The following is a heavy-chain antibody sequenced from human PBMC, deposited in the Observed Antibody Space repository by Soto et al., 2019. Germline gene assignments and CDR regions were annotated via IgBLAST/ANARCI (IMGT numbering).Heavy chain of an antibody. CDR2: ISGSGGST. CDR1: GFTFSSYA. J-gene: IGHJ4*02. CDR3: AKDRGGFIAAAGTHKNY. D-gene: IGHD6-13*01. Sequence: EVQLLESGGGLVQPGGSLRLSCAASGFTFSSYAMSWVHQAPGKGLEWVSAISGSGGSTYYADSVKGRFTISRDNSKNTLYLQMNSLRAEDTAVYYCAKDRGGFIAAAGTHKNYWGQGTLVTVSS. V-gene: IGHV3-23*01.